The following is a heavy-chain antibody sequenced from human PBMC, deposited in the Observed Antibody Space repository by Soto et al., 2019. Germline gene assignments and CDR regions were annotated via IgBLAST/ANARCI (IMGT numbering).Heavy chain of an antibody. D-gene: IGHD6-6*01. CDR3: AKGLGERLVRTPFHY. V-gene: IGHV3-30*18. CDR2: ISYDGTNK. J-gene: IGHJ4*02. Sequence: HPGGSLRLSCAASGFTFSSYGMYWVRQTPGKGLEWLAVISYDGTNKYYTDSVRGRFTISRDNSKNTLSLQMSTLRPEDTAVYYCAKGLGERLVRTPFHYWGQGTLVTVSS. CDR1: GFTFSSYG.